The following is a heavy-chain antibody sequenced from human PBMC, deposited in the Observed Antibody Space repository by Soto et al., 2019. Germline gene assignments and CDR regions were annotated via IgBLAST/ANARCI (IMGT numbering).Heavy chain of an antibody. CDR2: IYHSGNT. D-gene: IGHD3-10*01. V-gene: IGHV4-30-2*01. CDR1: GGSISSGGFS. J-gene: IGHJ6*02. Sequence: QLQLQESGSGLVKPSQTLSLTCAVSGGSISSGGFSWTWIRQPPGKGLEWIGYIYHSGNTYYNPSLKSRVTISVDRSKNQFSLKLISVTAADTAVYYRARGPYGSGHYQYYYGMDVWGQGTTVTVSS. CDR3: ARGPYGSGHYQYYYGMDV.